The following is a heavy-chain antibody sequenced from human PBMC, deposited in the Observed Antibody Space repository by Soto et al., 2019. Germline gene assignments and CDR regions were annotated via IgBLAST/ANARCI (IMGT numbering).Heavy chain of an antibody. CDR3: AGERITMIVVASSGGMDV. Sequence: ASVKVSCKASGYTFTSYYMHWVRQAPGQGLEWMGIINPSGGSTSYAQKFQGRVTMTRDTSTSTVYMELSSLRSEDTAVYYCAGERITMIVVASSGGMDVWGQGTTVTVSS. CDR1: GYTFTSYY. V-gene: IGHV1-46*01. D-gene: IGHD3-22*01. CDR2: INPSGGST. J-gene: IGHJ6*02.